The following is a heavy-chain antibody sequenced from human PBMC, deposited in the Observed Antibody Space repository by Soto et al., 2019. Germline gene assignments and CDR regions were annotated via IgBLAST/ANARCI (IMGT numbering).Heavy chain of an antibody. CDR1: GFTFSSYA. CDR2: ISYDGSNK. Sequence: PGGSLRLSGAASGFTFSSYAMHWVRQAPGKGLEWVAVISYDGSNKYYADSVKGRFTISRDNSKNTLYLQMNSLRAEDTAVYYCARDPGSSSSYFDYWGQGTLVTVSS. J-gene: IGHJ4*02. CDR3: ARDPGSSSSYFDY. V-gene: IGHV3-30-3*01. D-gene: IGHD6-6*01.